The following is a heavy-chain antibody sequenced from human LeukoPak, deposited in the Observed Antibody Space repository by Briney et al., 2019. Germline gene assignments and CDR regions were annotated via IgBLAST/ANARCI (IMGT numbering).Heavy chain of an antibody. Sequence: PSETLSLTCTVSGGSISSYYWSWIRQPPGKGLEWIGYIYTSGSTNYNPSLKSRVTISVDTSKNQFSLKLSSVTAADTTVYYCARGGPRGSFDPWGQGTLVTVSS. CDR1: GGSISSYY. D-gene: IGHD3-16*01. V-gene: IGHV4-4*09. CDR3: ARGGPRGSFDP. J-gene: IGHJ5*02. CDR2: IYTSGST.